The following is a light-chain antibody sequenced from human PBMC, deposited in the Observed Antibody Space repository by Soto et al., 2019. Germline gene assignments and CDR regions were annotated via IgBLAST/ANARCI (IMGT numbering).Light chain of an antibody. CDR1: STDFGGYKY. V-gene: IGLV2-11*01. J-gene: IGLJ2*01. Sequence: QSALTQPRSVSGSPGQSVSISCAGTSTDFGGYKYVSWYQQHPGKAPKLMIFDVSDRPSGVPDRFSGSKSGNTASLTISGLQPEDEADYYCSSYTVTSTLLFGGGTKLTVL. CDR2: DVS. CDR3: SSYTVTSTLL.